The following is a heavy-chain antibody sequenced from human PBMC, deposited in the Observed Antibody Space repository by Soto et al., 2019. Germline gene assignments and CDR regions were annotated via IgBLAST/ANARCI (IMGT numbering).Heavy chain of an antibody. CDR2: IIPIFGTP. Sequence: ASVKVSCTASGGTFSSYAISWVRQAPGQGLEWMGVIIPIFGTPNYAQKFQGRVTITADESTSTAYMELSSLRSEDTAVYYCARSIVVVTALDYWGQGTLVTVSS. D-gene: IGHD2-21*02. J-gene: IGHJ4*02. CDR3: ARSIVVVTALDY. CDR1: GGTFSSYA. V-gene: IGHV1-69*13.